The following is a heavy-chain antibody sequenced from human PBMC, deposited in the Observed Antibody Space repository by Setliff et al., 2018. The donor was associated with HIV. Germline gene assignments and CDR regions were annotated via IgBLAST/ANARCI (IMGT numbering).Heavy chain of an antibody. CDR1: GFTFNSYG. CDR3: VKDVVKFWSGSGALDF. V-gene: IGHV3-33*06. Sequence: LRLYCAASGFTFNSYGMHWVRQAPGKGLEWVALIWYDASKKEYAESVKGRFNILRDDSKKTVDLQMNSLRADDTAVYYCVKDVVKFWSGSGALDFWGPGTLVTVSS. CDR2: IWYDASKK. D-gene: IGHD3-3*01. J-gene: IGHJ4*02.